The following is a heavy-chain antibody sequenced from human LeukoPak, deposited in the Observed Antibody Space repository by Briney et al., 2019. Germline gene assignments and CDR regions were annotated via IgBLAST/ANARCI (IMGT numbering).Heavy chain of an antibody. V-gene: IGHV3-74*01. Sequence: QPGGSLILSCAASGFIFSSYWRHWVRQAPGKGLVLVSHVTSDGSSTSYADYVKGRFTISRDNAKNKLFLQMNSLRAEDTAVYYCASLAVATLDYWGQGTLVTVSS. CDR1: GFIFSSYW. D-gene: IGHD5-12*01. J-gene: IGHJ4*02. CDR2: VTSDGSST. CDR3: ASLAVATLDY.